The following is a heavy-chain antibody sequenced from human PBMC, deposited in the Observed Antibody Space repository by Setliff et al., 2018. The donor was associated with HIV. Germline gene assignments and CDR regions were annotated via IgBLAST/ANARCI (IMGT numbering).Heavy chain of an antibody. CDR2: INPNSGGP. D-gene: IGHD2-21*01. J-gene: IGHJ4*02. Sequence: ASVKVSCKASGYSFTDYYIHWVRQAPGPGLEWMGWINPNSGGPNYAQKFQGRVTMTRDTSISTVYMELSRLRSDDTAVYYCARYWGDGDYWGQGTLVTVSS. CDR1: GYSFTDYY. V-gene: IGHV1-2*02. CDR3: ARYWGDGDY.